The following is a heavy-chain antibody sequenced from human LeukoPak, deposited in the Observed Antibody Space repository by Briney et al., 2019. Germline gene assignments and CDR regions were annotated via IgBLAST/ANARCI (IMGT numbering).Heavy chain of an antibody. V-gene: IGHV3-53*01. D-gene: IGHD1-14*01. Sequence: GGTLRLSCAASGFTVSSNYMSWVCQGPAKGQEWVSVIFSDVSTYSADSASGRFTISRDNSTSTLYLQMKDLRADDTAVYYCARAPYAGFTAGVDSWGQGTLVTVSS. CDR3: ARAPYAGFTAGVDS. J-gene: IGHJ4*02. CDR1: GFTVSSNY. CDR2: IFSDVST.